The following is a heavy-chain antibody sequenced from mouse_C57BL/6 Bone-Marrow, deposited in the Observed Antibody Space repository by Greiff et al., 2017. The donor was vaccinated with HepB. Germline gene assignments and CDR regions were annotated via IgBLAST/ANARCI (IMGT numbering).Heavy chain of an antibody. CDR1: GFTFSSYG. J-gene: IGHJ4*01. CDR3: ARRGYYYAMDY. V-gene: IGHV5-6*02. Sequence: EVKLMDSGGDLVKPGGSLKLSCAASGFTFSSYGMSWVRQTPDKRLEWVATISSGGSYTYYPDSVKGRFTISRDNAKNTLYLQMSSLKSEDTAMYYCARRGYYYAMDYWGQGTSVTVSS. CDR2: ISSGGSYT.